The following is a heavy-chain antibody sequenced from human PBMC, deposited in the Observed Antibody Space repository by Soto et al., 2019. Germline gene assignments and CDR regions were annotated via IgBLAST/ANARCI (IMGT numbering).Heavy chain of an antibody. CDR3: AREGGSLNWFDP. CDR1: GFTFSSYS. D-gene: IGHD1-26*01. Sequence: EVQLVESGGGLVQPGGSLRLSCAASGFTFSSYSMNWVRQAPGKGLEWVSYISSSSSTIYYADSVKGRFTISRDNAKNSLYLQMHSLRDEDTGVYYWAREGGSLNWFDPWGQGALVTVSS. J-gene: IGHJ5*02. CDR2: ISSSSSTI. V-gene: IGHV3-48*02.